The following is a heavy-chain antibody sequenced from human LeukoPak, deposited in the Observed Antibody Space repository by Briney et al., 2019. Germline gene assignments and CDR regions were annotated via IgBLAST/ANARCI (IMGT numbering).Heavy chain of an antibody. CDR1: GYIFTDYY. J-gene: IGHJ6*04. CDR3: AKDRYGDYVYYAMDV. CDR2: INPNSGDT. D-gene: IGHD4-17*01. V-gene: IGHV1-2*02. Sequence: ASVKVSCKASGYIFTDYYMHWVRQAPGQRLEWMGGINPNSGDTNFAQKFQGRVTMTRDTSINTAYMQRSGLTSDDPAVYYCAKDRYGDYVYYAMDVWGKGTTVTVSS.